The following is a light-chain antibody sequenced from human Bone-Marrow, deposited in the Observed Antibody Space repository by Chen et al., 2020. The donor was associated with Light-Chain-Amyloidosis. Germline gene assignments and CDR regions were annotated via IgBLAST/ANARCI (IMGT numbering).Light chain of an antibody. Sequence: EILLTQSPVTLSFSPGEGANLSCRASQTISSNYLTWYQQKFGQAPRLLIYGSSSRATGIPDRFTGSGSGTDFTLTINRLEPEDFAMYYCQQYGTSPLTFGGGTKVEIK. V-gene: IGKV3-20*01. CDR2: GSS. J-gene: IGKJ4*01. CDR1: QTISSNY. CDR3: QQYGTSPLT.